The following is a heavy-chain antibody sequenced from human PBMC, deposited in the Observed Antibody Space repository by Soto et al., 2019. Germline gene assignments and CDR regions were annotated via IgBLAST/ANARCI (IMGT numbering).Heavy chain of an antibody. D-gene: IGHD6-19*01. V-gene: IGHV1-2*02. CDR1: GYSISAEH. CDR2: IDPKNGGT. Sequence: SVKRSCKSYGYSISAEHIHWALQAAGQGLEWMGWIDPKNGGTVSAQKFQGRLTMTRDTSISTVYMELRSLRSDDTAVYYCARVRQWGPFDYWGQGTLVTVSS. J-gene: IGHJ4*02. CDR3: ARVRQWGPFDY.